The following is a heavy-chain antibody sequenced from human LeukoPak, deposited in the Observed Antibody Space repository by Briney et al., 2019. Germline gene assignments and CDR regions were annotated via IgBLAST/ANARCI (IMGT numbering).Heavy chain of an antibody. J-gene: IGHJ4*02. D-gene: IGHD3-10*01. Sequence: KPSETLSLTCAVSGGSISSGGYSWSWIRQPPGKGLEWIGYISYSGSTYYNPSLKSRVSISVDTSKNQFSLKLSSVTAADTAVYYCARGDYYYGSRSYDSWGQGTLVTVSS. CDR3: ARGDYYYGSRSYDS. CDR2: ISYSGST. V-gene: IGHV4-30-4*07. CDR1: GGSISSGGYS.